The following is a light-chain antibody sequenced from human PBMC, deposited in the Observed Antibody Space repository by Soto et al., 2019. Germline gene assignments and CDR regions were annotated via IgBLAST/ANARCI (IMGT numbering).Light chain of an antibody. V-gene: IGKV1-27*01. Sequence: DIQVTHSPYSLAAYVGDRVPLTCRESQSISRHLNWYQQKPGKAPRLLIYAASTLQSGVPPRFSGSGFGTDFTLTISSLQPEDVATYYCQKYNSAPRTFCQGTKVDIK. J-gene: IGKJ1*01. CDR1: QSISRH. CDR3: QKYNSAPRT. CDR2: AAS.